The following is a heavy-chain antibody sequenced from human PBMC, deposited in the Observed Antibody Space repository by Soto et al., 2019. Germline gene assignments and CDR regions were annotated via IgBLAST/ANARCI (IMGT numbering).Heavy chain of an antibody. J-gene: IGHJ6*02. CDR1: GYTFTGYY. CDR3: ARVGDCSSTSCYTNYYYYGMDV. Sequence: GASVKVSCKASGYTFTGYYMHWVRQAPGQGLEWIGWINPNSGGTNYAQKFQGRVTMTRDTSISTAYMELSRLRSDDTAVYYCARVGDCSSTSCYTNYYYYGMDVWGQGTTVTVSS. V-gene: IGHV1-2*02. CDR2: INPNSGGT. D-gene: IGHD2-2*02.